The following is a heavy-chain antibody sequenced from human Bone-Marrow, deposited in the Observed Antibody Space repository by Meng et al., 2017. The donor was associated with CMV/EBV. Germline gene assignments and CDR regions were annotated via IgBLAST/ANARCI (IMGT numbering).Heavy chain of an antibody. CDR1: GFTFSSYA. D-gene: IGHD3-3*01. CDR3: ARNGYDFWSGYRPDWFDP. Sequence: GGSLRLSCAASGFTFSSYAMSWVRQAPGKGLEWVSVIYSGGSSTYYADAVKGRFTISRDNSKNTLYLQMNSLRAEDTAVYYCARNGYDFWSGYRPDWFDPWGQGTLVTVSS. J-gene: IGHJ5*02. V-gene: IGHV3-23*03. CDR2: IYSGGSST.